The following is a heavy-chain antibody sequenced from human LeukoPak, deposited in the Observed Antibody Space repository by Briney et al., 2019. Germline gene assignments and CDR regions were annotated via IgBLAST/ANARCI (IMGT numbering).Heavy chain of an antibody. CDR3: ATGRPGSLLDY. J-gene: IGHJ4*02. D-gene: IGHD1-1*01. Sequence: ASVKVSCKVSGDTLTELSMHWVRQAPGKGLEWMGGFEPEDGQTMYAQKFQDRLTMTEDTSTDTGYMELSSLRSEDTAVYYFATGRPGSLLDYWGQGSLVTVSS. CDR2: FEPEDGQT. CDR1: GDTLTELS. V-gene: IGHV1-24*01.